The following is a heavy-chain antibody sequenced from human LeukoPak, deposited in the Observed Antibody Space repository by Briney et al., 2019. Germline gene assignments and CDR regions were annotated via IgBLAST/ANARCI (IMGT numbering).Heavy chain of an antibody. Sequence: PSETLSLTCSVFGGSMSHYYWNWVRQSPGKGLEWIGYISYSGDAKYSPSLQSRVTISADTSKNQFSPKLGSVTAADTAMYYCVRVDGWGKTYYYGMDVWGPGTIVYVS. CDR2: ISYSGDA. D-gene: IGHD3-16*01. J-gene: IGHJ6*02. CDR3: VRVDGWGKTYYYGMDV. CDR1: GGSMSHYY. V-gene: IGHV4-59*01.